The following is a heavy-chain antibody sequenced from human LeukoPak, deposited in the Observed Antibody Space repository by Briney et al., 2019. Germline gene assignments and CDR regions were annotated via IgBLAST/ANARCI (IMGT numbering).Heavy chain of an antibody. Sequence: SETLSLTCAVYGGSFSGYYWSWIRQHPGKGLEWIGYIYYSGSTYYNPSLKSRVTISVDTSKNQFSLKLSSVTAADTAVYYCARGTNWFDPWGQGTLVTVSS. CDR1: GGSFSGYY. D-gene: IGHD3/OR15-3a*01. J-gene: IGHJ5*02. V-gene: IGHV4-31*11. CDR2: IYYSGST. CDR3: ARGTNWFDP.